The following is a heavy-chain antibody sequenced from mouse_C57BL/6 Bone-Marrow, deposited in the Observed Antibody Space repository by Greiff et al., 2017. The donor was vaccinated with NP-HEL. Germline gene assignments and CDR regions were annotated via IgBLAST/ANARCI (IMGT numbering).Heavy chain of an antibody. J-gene: IGHJ4*01. Sequence: DVKLVESGGGLVQPGGSLKLSCAASGFTFSDYYMYWVRQTPEKRLEWVAYISNGGGSTYYPDTVKGRFTISRDNAKNTLYLQMSRLKSEDTAMYYCARSLRLYYAMDYWGQGTSVTVSS. D-gene: IGHD1-2*01. V-gene: IGHV5-12*01. CDR3: ARSLRLYYAMDY. CDR1: GFTFSDYY. CDR2: ISNGGGST.